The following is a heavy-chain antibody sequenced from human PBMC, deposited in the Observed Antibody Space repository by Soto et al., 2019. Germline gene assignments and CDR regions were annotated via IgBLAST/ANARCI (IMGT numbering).Heavy chain of an antibody. D-gene: IGHD2-21*02. V-gene: IGHV1-3*05. Sequence: QVQLVQSGAEEKKPGASVKVSCKASGYTFTSYAMHWVRQAPGQRLEWMGWINAGNGNTKYSQKFQGRGTITRDTAASTAYMELSSLRYEDTAVYYCARSIVVVTALDYWGQGTLVTVSS. CDR3: ARSIVVVTALDY. CDR1: GYTFTSYA. J-gene: IGHJ4*02. CDR2: INAGNGNT.